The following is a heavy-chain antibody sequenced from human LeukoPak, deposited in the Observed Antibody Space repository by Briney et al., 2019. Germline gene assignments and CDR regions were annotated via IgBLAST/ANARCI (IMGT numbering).Heavy chain of an antibody. CDR2: INTNTGNP. J-gene: IGHJ5*02. CDR1: GYTFTSYA. Sequence: ASMKVSCKASGYTFTSYAMNWVRQAPGQGLEWMGWINTNTGNPTYAQGFTGRFVFSLDTSVSTAYLQISSLKAEDTAVYYCARAPGAVVVIFATRGWFDPWGQGSLVTVSS. CDR3: ARAPGAVVVIFATRGWFDP. V-gene: IGHV7-4-1*02. D-gene: IGHD2-15*01.